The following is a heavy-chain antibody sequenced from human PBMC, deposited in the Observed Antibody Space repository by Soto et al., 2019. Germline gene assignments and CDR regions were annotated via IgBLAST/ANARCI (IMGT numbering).Heavy chain of an antibody. J-gene: IGHJ6*02. CDR1: GYTLTELS. D-gene: IGHD1-1*01. V-gene: IGHV1-24*01. Sequence: GASVKVSCKVSGYTLTELSMHWVRQAPGKGLEWMGGFDPEDGETIYAQKFQGRVTMTEDTSTDTAYMELSSLRSDDTAVYYCAKALDGIDDYFYAMGVWGQGTTVTVSS. CDR3: AKALDGIDDYFYAMGV. CDR2: FDPEDGET.